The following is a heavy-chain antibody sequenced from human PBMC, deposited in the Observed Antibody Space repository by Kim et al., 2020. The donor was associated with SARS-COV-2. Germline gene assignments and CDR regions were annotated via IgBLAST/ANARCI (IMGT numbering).Heavy chain of an antibody. CDR2: TYYRSKWYN. CDR3: ARDLLGGDLGDYYYGRDY. Sequence: SQTLSLTCAISGDSVSSNSAAWNWIRQSPSRGLEWLGRTYYRSKWYNDYAVSVKSRITINPDTSKNQFSLQLNSVTPEDTAVYYCARDLLGGDLGDYYYGRDYWGQGTTVTVSS. J-gene: IGHJ6*02. D-gene: IGHD2-21*02. CDR1: GDSVSSNSAA. V-gene: IGHV6-1*01.